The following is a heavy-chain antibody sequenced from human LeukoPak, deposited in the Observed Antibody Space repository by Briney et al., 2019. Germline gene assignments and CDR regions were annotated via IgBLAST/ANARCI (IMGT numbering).Heavy chain of an antibody. CDR1: GYTFTSYG. J-gene: IGHJ4*02. D-gene: IGHD3-10*01. CDR2: ISAYNGNT. CDR3: ARDTYYYGSGSYFPSAPSFDY. Sequence: ASVKVSCKASGYTFTSYGISWVRQAPGQGLEWMGWISAYNGNTNYAQKLQGRVTMTTDTSTSTAYVELRSLRSDDTAVYYCARDTYYYGSGSYFPSAPSFDYWGQGTLVTVSS. V-gene: IGHV1-18*01.